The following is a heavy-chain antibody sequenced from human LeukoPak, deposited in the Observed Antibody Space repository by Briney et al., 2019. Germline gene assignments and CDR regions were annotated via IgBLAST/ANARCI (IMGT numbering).Heavy chain of an antibody. Sequence: ASVKVSCKASGYTFTGYYMHWVRQAPGQGLEWMGWINPNNGGTNYAQKFQGRVTMTRDTSISTAYMELSRLRSDDTAVYYCARGVVDYYDSSGYYYFDYWGQGTLVTVSS. J-gene: IGHJ4*02. D-gene: IGHD3-22*01. CDR2: INPNNGGT. V-gene: IGHV1-2*02. CDR1: GYTFTGYY. CDR3: ARGVVDYYDSSGYYYFDY.